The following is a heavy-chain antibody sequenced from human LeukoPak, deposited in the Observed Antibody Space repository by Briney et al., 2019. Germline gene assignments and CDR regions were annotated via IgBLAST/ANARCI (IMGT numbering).Heavy chain of an antibody. V-gene: IGHV1-46*01. J-gene: IGHJ3*02. CDR3: ARDLLDSTNWNDAKSAFDI. Sequence: ASVKVSCKASGYTFTSYYMHWVRQAPGQGLEWMGIINPSGGSTSYAQKFQGRVTMTRDTSTSTVYMELSSLRSEDTAVYYCARDLLDSTNWNDAKSAFDIWGQGTMVTVSS. CDR2: INPSGGST. D-gene: IGHD1-1*01. CDR1: GYTFTSYY.